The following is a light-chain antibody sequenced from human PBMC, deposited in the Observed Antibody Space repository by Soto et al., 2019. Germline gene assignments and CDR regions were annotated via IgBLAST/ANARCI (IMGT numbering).Light chain of an antibody. CDR3: QQYYNWSPVT. CDR1: QSVSSN. V-gene: IGKV3-15*01. CDR2: GAS. J-gene: IGKJ4*01. Sequence: EIVMTQSPATLSVSPGEPVTLSCRASQSVSSNLAWYQQKSGQAPRLLMYGASTRANRIPARFSGSGSRTEFNLTISSLQSEDFAVYYCQQYYNWSPVTFGGGPKVEMK.